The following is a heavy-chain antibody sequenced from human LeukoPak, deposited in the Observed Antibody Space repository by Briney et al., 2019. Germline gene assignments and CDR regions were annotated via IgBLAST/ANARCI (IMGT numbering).Heavy chain of an antibody. V-gene: IGHV3-23*01. CDR3: AKDRVFYGGAFDI. J-gene: IGHJ3*02. CDR2: ISSSGGST. Sequence: GGSLRLSCAASGFTFSSYAMSWVRQAPGKGLEWVSAISSSGGSTYYADSVKGRFTISRDNSRNTLYLQMNSLRAEDTAVYYCAKDRVFYGGAFDIWGQGTMVTVSS. D-gene: IGHD4-23*01. CDR1: GFTFSSYA.